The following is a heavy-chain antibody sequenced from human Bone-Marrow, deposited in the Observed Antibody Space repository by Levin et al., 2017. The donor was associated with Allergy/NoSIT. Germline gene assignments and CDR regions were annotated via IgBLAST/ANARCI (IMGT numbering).Heavy chain of an antibody. CDR3: ARFDNWNYYFGMDV. J-gene: IGHJ6*02. CDR2: INVETGTI. V-gene: IGHV1-18*04. Sequence: VASVKVSCKASGYSFVAYPISWVRQAPGQGLEWMGRINVETGTIHEADKFRDRLTMATDTSTTTAFMELRSLTSDDTAVYFCARFDNWNYYFGMDVWGQGTTVTVSS. D-gene: IGHD1-20*01. CDR1: GYSFVAYP.